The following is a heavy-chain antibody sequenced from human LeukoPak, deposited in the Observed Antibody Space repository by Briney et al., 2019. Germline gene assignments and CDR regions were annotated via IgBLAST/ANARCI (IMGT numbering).Heavy chain of an antibody. CDR3: ARGLGLDP. J-gene: IGHJ5*02. Sequence: GGSLRLSCTTSGFTFGDYAMSWFRQAPGKGLEWVSSISSSSSYIYYADSVKGRFTISRDNAKNSLYLQMNSLRAEDTAVYYCARGLGLDPWGQGTLVTVSS. V-gene: IGHV3-21*01. CDR1: GFTFGDYA. CDR2: ISSSSSYI.